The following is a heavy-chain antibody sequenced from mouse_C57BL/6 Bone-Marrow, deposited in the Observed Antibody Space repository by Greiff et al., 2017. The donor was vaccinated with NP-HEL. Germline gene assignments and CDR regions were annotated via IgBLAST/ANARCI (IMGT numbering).Heavy chain of an antibody. CDR3: ARNQLTGPYYWYFDV. CDR1: GFSLTSYA. V-gene: IGHV2-9-1*01. CDR2: IWTGGGT. D-gene: IGHD4-1*01. J-gene: IGHJ1*03. Sequence: VQLQQSGPGLVAPSQSPSITCTVSGFSLTSYAISWVRQPPGKGLEWLGVIWTGGGTNYNSALKSRLSISKVNSKSQVFLKMNSLQTDDTARYYWARNQLTGPYYWYFDVWGTGTTVTVSS.